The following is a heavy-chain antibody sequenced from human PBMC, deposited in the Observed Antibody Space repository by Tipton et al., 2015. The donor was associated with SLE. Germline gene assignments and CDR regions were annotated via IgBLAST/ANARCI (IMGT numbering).Heavy chain of an antibody. D-gene: IGHD6-6*01. J-gene: IGHJ4*02. V-gene: IGHV4-4*09. Sequence: TLSLTCTVSGGSISSYYWSWIRQPPGKGLEWIGYIYTSGSTNYNPSLKSRVTISVDTSKNQFSLKLSSVTAADTAVYYCARHSYSSSPFDYWGQGTLVTVSS. CDR1: GGSISSYY. CDR2: IYTSGST. CDR3: ARHSYSSSPFDY.